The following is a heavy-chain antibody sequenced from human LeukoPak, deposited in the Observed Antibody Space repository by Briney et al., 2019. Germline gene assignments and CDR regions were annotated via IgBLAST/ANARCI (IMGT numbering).Heavy chain of an antibody. J-gene: IGHJ4*02. CDR3: ARVGSSGLEFDY. CDR2: ISSSSSTI. CDR1: GFTFSSHS. V-gene: IGHV3-48*02. D-gene: IGHD6-19*01. Sequence: GGSLRLSCGASGFTFSSHSMSWVRQAPGKGLEWVSYISSSSSTIYYADSVKGRFTISRDNARKSQYLQMNSLRDEDTAVYYCARVGSSGLEFDYWGQGTPVTVSS.